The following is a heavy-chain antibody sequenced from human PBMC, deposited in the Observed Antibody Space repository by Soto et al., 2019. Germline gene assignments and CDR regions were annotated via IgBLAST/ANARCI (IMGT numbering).Heavy chain of an antibody. CDR2: MYNTGST. J-gene: IGHJ6*02. Sequence: SETLSLTCTVPGGSISGYYWSWIRQPPGKGLEWIGYMYNTGSTVYNPSFKSRVTISVDTSKNQFSLKLNSVTAADTAVYYCARDLWGYCGNDCYPLDVWGQGTTVTVSS. CDR3: ARDLWGYCGNDCYPLDV. D-gene: IGHD2-21*02. V-gene: IGHV4-59*01. CDR1: GGSISGYY.